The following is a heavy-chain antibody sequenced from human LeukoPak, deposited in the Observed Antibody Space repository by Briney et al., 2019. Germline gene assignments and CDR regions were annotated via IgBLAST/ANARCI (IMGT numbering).Heavy chain of an antibody. CDR2: ISGHGDGT. Sequence: GGSLRLSCAASGFTFSSYAMSWVRQAPGKGLEWVSAISGHGDGTYYADSVKGRFTISRDNSKNTVYLQMNSLRAEDTAVYYCVRGSLASGVVVYYYYYLDVWGKGTTVTVSS. CDR1: GFTFSSYA. D-gene: IGHD3-3*01. CDR3: VRGSLASGVVVYYYYYLDV. V-gene: IGHV3-23*01. J-gene: IGHJ6*03.